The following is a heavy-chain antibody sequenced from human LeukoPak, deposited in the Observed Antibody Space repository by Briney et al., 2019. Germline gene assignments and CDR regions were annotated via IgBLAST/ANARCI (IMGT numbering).Heavy chain of an antibody. CDR1: GFTFSSYA. CDR3: ARGCSGGSCYSDYYYYYMDV. J-gene: IGHJ6*03. Sequence: GGSLRLSCAASGFTFSSYAMSWVRQAPGKGLEWVSAISGSGGSTYYADSVKGRFTISRDNAKNSLYLQMNSLRAEDTAVYYCARGCSGGSCYSDYYYYYMDVWGKGTTVTIS. CDR2: ISGSGGST. D-gene: IGHD2-15*01. V-gene: IGHV3-23*01.